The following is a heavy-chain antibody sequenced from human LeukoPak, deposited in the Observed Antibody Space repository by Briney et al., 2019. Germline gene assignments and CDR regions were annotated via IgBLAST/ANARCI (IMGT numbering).Heavy chain of an antibody. V-gene: IGHV3-21*01. CDR3: ARSRLHYYDSSGLDY. CDR1: GFTFSSYS. Sequence: GGSLRLSCAASGFTFSSYSMNWVRQAPGKGLEWVSSISSSSSYIYYADSVKGRFTISRDNAKNSLYLQMNSLRAEDTAVYYCARSRLHYYDSSGLDYWGQGTLVTVSS. D-gene: IGHD3-22*01. J-gene: IGHJ4*02. CDR2: ISSSSSYI.